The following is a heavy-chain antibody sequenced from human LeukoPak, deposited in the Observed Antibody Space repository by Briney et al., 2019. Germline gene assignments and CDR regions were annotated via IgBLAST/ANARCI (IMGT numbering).Heavy chain of an antibody. CDR2: IIPIFGTA. CDR3: ARATLAATLISDY. Sequence: ASVQVSCKASGGTFSSYAISWVRQAPGPGLEWMGGIIPIFGTANYAQKFQGRVTITADKSTSTAYMELSSLRSEDTAVYYCARATLAATLISDYWGQGTLVTVSS. CDR1: GGTFSSYA. D-gene: IGHD2-15*01. V-gene: IGHV1-69*06. J-gene: IGHJ4*02.